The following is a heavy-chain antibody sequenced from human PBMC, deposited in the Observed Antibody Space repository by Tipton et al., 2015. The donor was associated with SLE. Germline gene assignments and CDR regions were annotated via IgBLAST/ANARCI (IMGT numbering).Heavy chain of an antibody. CDR3: ARDEALGYFDS. J-gene: IGHJ4*02. CDR2: IFYSGST. V-gene: IGHV4-59*01. D-gene: IGHD7-27*01. Sequence: LRLSCTVSGGSIDTAYWSWIRQPPGKGLEWIGYIFYSGSTDYNPSLKSRVTMSTDTSKSQFSLKLSSVTAADTAVYYCARDEALGYFDSWGLGILVTVSS. CDR1: GGSIDTAY.